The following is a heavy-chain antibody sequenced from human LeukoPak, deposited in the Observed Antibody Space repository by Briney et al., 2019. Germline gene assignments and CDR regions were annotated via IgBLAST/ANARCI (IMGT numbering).Heavy chain of an antibody. J-gene: IGHJ5*02. Sequence: ASVKVSCKASGYTFTSYDINWVRQANGQGLEWMGLMNPNSGNTGYAQKFQGRVTMTRNTSISTAYMELSSLRSEDTAVYYCARVRTRRWFDPWGQGTLVTVSS. CDR1: GYTFTSYD. D-gene: IGHD1-14*01. CDR3: ARVRTRRWFDP. V-gene: IGHV1-8*01. CDR2: MNPNSGNT.